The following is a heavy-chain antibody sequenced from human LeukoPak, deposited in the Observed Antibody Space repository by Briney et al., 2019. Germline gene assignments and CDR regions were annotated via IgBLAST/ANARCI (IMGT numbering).Heavy chain of an antibody. CDR1: GDSVSSNPNY. CDR3: ARLVAGTGFYYYYGMDV. J-gene: IGHJ6*02. D-gene: IGHD6-19*01. CDR2: ISYSGST. V-gene: IGHV4-39*01. Sequence: PSETLSLTCTVSGDSVSSNPNYWTWIRQPPGKGLEWIGYISYSGSTYYNPSLESRLTISVDTSKNQFSLKLSSVTAADTAVYYCARLVAGTGFYYYYGMDVWGQGTTVTVSS.